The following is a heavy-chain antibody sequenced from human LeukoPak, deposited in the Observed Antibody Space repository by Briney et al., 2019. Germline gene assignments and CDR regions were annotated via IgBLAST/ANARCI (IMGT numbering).Heavy chain of an antibody. V-gene: IGHV4-38-2*02. CDR2: IYYSGST. D-gene: IGHD3-10*01. CDR1: GYSISSGYY. CDR3: ARHGLKGSGSHVYPSRDKYFFDF. Sequence: PSETLSLTSTVSGYSISSGYYWGWIRQPPGKGLEWIGSIYYSGSTYYNPSLKSRLTISVDTSKNQLSLKLTSVTAADTAVFYCARHGLKGSGSHVYPSRDKYFFDFWGQGTLVTVSS. J-gene: IGHJ4*02.